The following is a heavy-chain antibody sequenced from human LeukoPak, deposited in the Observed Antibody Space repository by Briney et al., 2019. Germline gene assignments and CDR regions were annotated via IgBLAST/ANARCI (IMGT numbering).Heavy chain of an antibody. V-gene: IGHV3-30*04. Sequence: PGRSLRLSCAASGFTLSSYAMHWVRHAPAKGLEWVAVISYDGSNKYYADSVKGRFTKSRDNSKNTLYLQMNSLRAEDTAVYYCARDTHDGLGYFFYWGQGTLVTVSS. CDR1: GFTLSSYA. CDR3: ARDTHDGLGYFFY. CDR2: ISYDGSNK. J-gene: IGHJ4*02. D-gene: IGHD2-21*01.